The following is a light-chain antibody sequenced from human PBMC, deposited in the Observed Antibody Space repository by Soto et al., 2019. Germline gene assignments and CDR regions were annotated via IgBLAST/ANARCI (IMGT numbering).Light chain of an antibody. Sequence: QSALTQPPSASGSPGQSVTISCTGTSSDVGGYNYVSWYQQHPGKAPKLMIYEVSKRPSGVPDRFSGSKSGNTASLTVSGLQAEDEADYYCSTSSSTSTTGVFGGGTKLTVL. CDR1: SSDVGGYNY. CDR2: EVS. V-gene: IGLV2-8*01. CDR3: STSSSTSTTGV. J-gene: IGLJ3*02.